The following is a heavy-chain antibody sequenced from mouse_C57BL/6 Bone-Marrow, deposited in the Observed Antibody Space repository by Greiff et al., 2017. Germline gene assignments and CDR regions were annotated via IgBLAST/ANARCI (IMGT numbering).Heavy chain of an antibody. CDR2: ISDGGSYT. V-gene: IGHV5-4*01. Sequence: EVQGVESGGGLVKPGGSLKLSCAASGFTFSSYAMSWVRQTPEKRLEWVATISDGGSYTYYPDNVKGRFTISRDNAKNNLYLQMSHLKSEDTAMYYCARDPYGSSFFAYWGQGTLVTVSA. CDR1: GFTFSSYA. CDR3: ARDPYGSSFFAY. D-gene: IGHD1-1*01. J-gene: IGHJ3*01.